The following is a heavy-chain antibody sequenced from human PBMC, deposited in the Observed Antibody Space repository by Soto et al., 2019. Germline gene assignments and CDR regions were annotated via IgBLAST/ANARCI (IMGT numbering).Heavy chain of an antibody. CDR3: ASAPVSNYYDSSGYLNWFDP. CDR2: IIPIFGTA. CDR1: GGTFSSYA. D-gene: IGHD3-22*01. J-gene: IGHJ5*02. Sequence: GASVKVSCKASGGTFSSYAISWVRQAPGQGLEWMGGIIPIFGTANYAQKFQGRVTITADESMSAAYMELSSLRSEDTAVYYCASAPVSNYYDSSGYLNWFDPWGQGTRVTVSS. V-gene: IGHV1-69*13.